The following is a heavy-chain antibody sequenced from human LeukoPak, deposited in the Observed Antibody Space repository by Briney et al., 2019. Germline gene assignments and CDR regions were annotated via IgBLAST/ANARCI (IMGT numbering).Heavy chain of an antibody. D-gene: IGHD3-3*01. CDR2: IRYDGSNK. Sequence: QPGGSMRLSCAASGFTFSSYGMHWVRQAPGKGLGWVAFIRYDGSNKYYADSVKGRFTISRDNSKNTLYLQMNSLRAEDTAVYYCAKDKLDDFWSGYSGLWGQGTLVTASS. CDR1: GFTFSSYG. J-gene: IGHJ4*02. V-gene: IGHV3-30*02. CDR3: AKDKLDDFWSGYSGL.